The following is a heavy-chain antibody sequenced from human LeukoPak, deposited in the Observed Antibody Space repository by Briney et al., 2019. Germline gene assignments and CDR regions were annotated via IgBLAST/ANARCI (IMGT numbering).Heavy chain of an antibody. CDR3: TKDYCGKFCSAV. J-gene: IGHJ6*02. V-gene: IGHV3-7*03. Sequence: GGSLRLSCAASRFTLSTYWMSWVRQAPGKGLEWVAHIKQDGSQEYYVDSVKGRFTISRDSAKNSLYLQMNSLRAEDTAKYYCTKDYCGKFCSAVWGQGTTVTVSS. CDR1: RFTLSTYW. CDR2: IKQDGSQE. D-gene: IGHD3-9*01.